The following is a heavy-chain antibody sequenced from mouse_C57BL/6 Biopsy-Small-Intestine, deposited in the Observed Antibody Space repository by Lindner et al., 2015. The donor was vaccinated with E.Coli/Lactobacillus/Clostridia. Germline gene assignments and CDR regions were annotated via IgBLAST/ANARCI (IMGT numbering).Heavy chain of an antibody. CDR3: ARSATYYNKYGGFYAMDY. J-gene: IGHJ4*01. D-gene: IGHD2-5*01. Sequence: VQLQESGAELIKPGASVKLSCKASGYTFTSYWMHWVKQRPGQGLEWIGMIHPNSGSTNYNEKFKSKATLTVDKSSSTAYMQLSSLTSEDSAVYYCARSATYYNKYGGFYAMDYWGQGTSVTVSS. CDR1: GYTFTSYW. V-gene: IGHV1-64*01. CDR2: IHPNSGST.